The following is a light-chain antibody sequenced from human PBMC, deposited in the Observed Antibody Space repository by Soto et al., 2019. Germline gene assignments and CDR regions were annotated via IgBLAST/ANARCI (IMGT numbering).Light chain of an antibody. V-gene: IGLV2-14*03. CDR3: SSYATSGTNVI. CDR1: NSDVGAYPY. CDR2: EVA. Sequence: QSALTQPASVSGSPGQSITISCTGTNSDVGAYPYVSWYQQHPDNAPKLLIYEVADRPSGVSDRFSGSKSGNTASLTISALQAEDEAVYYCSSYATSGTNVIFGGGTKLTVL. J-gene: IGLJ2*01.